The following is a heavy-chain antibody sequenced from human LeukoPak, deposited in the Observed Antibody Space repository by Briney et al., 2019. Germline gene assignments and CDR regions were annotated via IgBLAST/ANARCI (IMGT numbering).Heavy chain of an antibody. CDR2: ISDDGSGK. CDR1: GFTFTSYA. D-gene: IGHD3-10*01. V-gene: IGHV3-30*04. Sequence: PGGSLRLSCEASGFTFTSYAMHWVRQGPGKGPEWVAVISDDGSGKYYADSVKGRFTISRDNSKYTLNLQMNSLRDVDTAVYYCARELSGSYHFDEWGQGTLVTVSS. CDR3: ARELSGSYHFDE. J-gene: IGHJ4*02.